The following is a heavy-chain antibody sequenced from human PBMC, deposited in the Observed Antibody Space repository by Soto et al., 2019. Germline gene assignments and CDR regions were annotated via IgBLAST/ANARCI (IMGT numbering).Heavy chain of an antibody. J-gene: IGHJ5*02. CDR2: IIPIFGTA. V-gene: IGHV1-69*01. CDR1: GGTFSSYA. D-gene: IGHD3-10*01. CDR3: AFQGHGSGSVCRWFDP. Sequence: QVQLVQSGAEVKKPGSSVKVSCKASGGTFSSYAISWVRQAPGPGLEWMGGIIPIFGTANYAQKFQGRVTITADEYTSTADMELSSLRSEDTAVYYCAFQGHGSGSVCRWFDPWGQGTLVTVSS.